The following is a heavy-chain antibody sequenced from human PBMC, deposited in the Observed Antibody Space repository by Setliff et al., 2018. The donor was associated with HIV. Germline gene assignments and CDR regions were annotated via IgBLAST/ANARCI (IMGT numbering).Heavy chain of an antibody. J-gene: IGHJ4*02. CDR1: GFTLSRYW. D-gene: IGHD3-16*02. CDR2: INQDGSER. V-gene: IGHV3-7*01. CDR3: ASPYYDFVWGSYQPDY. Sequence: GESLKISCAASGFTLSRYWMSWVRQAPGKGLEWVANINQDGSERHYVDSVKGRFTISRDNAKNLLSLQMNSLRVEDTAVYYCASPYYDFVWGSYQPDYWGQGTLVTVSS.